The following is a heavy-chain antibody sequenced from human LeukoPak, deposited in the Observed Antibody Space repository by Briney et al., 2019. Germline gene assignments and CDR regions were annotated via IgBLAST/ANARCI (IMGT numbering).Heavy chain of an antibody. CDR3: ARDPSTVAGTDYYFDY. V-gene: IGHV3-33*01. CDR1: GFTFSSYG. D-gene: IGHD6-19*01. CDR2: IWYDGSNK. Sequence: GGSLRLSCAASGFTFSSYGMHWVRQAPGKGLEWVAVIWYDGSNKYYADSVKGRFTISRDNSKNTLYLQMNSLRAEDTAVYYCARDPSTVAGTDYYFDYWGQGTLVTVSS. J-gene: IGHJ4*02.